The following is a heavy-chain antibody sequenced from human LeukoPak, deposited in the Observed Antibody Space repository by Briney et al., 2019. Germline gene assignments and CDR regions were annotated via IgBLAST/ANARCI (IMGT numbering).Heavy chain of an antibody. V-gene: IGHV3-23*01. D-gene: IGHD6-19*01. CDR3: AKTRKVGSGWGYYFDY. Sequence: GGSLRLSCAASGFTFSSYAMSWVRQAPGKGLEWVSAISGSGGSTYYADSVKGRFTISRDNSKNTLYLQMNSLRAEDTAVYCCAKTRKVGSGWGYYFDYWGQGTLVTVSS. CDR2: ISGSGGST. J-gene: IGHJ4*02. CDR1: GFTFSSYA.